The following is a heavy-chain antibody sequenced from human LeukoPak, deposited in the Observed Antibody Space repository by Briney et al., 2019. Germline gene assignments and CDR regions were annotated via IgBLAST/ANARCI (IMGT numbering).Heavy chain of an antibody. Sequence: SQTLSLTCAISGDSVSSNSAAWNWIRQSPSRGLEWLGRTYYRSKWYNDYAVSVKSRVTINPDTSKNQFSMQLNSVAPEDTAVYYCARALMTRVTTFVWDNWFDPWGQGTLVTVSS. CDR1: GDSVSSNSAA. CDR3: ARALMTRVTTFVWDNWFDP. CDR2: TYYRSKWYN. J-gene: IGHJ5*02. D-gene: IGHD4-17*01. V-gene: IGHV6-1*01.